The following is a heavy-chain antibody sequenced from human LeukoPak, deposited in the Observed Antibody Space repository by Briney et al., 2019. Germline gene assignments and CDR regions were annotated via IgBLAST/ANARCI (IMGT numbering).Heavy chain of an antibody. J-gene: IGHJ1*01. CDR3: SKDIRHYCSVSYRHFQH. Sequence: GGSLRLSCAASGFTFDDYAMHWVRQAPGKGLEWVSLISGDGGSTYFADSVKGRFTISRDNSKNSLYLQMNSLRTEDTAFYYCSKDIRHYCSVSYRHFQHWGQGTLVTFSS. D-gene: IGHD3-10*01. CDR1: GFTFDDYA. V-gene: IGHV3-43*02. CDR2: ISGDGGST.